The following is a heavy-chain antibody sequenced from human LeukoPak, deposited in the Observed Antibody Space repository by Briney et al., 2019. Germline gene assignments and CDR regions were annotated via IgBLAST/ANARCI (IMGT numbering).Heavy chain of an antibody. V-gene: IGHV1-18*01. D-gene: IGHD4-17*01. Sequence: GASVKVSCKASDYTFTNYGNSWVRQAPGQGLERMGWISAHYGNTNYAQKLQGRVTMTTDTSTSTVYMELRSLRSDDTAVYYCARERPTDNAFDVWGQGTMVTVSS. J-gene: IGHJ3*01. CDR2: ISAHYGNT. CDR3: ARERPTDNAFDV. CDR1: DYTFTNYG.